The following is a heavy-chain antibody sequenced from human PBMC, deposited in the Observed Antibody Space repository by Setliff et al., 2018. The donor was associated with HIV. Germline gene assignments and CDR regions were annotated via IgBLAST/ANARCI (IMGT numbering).Heavy chain of an antibody. Sequence: PSETLSLTCTVSGGSIDSQYWSWMRQPPGKGLELIGTIYDSGRTKFHPSLQSRVSMSVDTFKHQFSLRLESLTPLDTGIYYCAREGGAYGDYNAFDIWGQGTRVTVSS. D-gene: IGHD4-17*01. CDR2: IYDSGRT. V-gene: IGHV4-59*11. CDR1: GGSIDSQY. CDR3: AREGGAYGDYNAFDI. J-gene: IGHJ5*02.